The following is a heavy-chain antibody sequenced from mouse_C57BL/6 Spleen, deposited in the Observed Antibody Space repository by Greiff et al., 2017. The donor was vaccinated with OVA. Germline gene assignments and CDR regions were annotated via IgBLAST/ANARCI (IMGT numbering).Heavy chain of an antibody. J-gene: IGHJ1*03. Sequence: VQLQQPGAELVKPGASVKLSCKASGYTFTSYWMQWVKQRPGQGLEWIGEIDPSDSYTNYTQKFKGKATLTVDTSSSTAYMQLSSLTSEDSAVYYCAVRRYFDVWGTGTTVTVSS. CDR2: IDPSDSYT. CDR3: AVRRYFDV. CDR1: GYTFTSYW. V-gene: IGHV1-50*01.